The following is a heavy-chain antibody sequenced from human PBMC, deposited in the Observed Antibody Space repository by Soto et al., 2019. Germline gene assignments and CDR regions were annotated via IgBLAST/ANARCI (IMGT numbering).Heavy chain of an antibody. CDR1: GFTLSNTG. V-gene: IGHV3-30*18. J-gene: IGHJ5*02. CDR3: AKDWGSSGCFNWFDP. CDR2: ISHDGSNT. D-gene: IGHD6-19*01. Sequence: QVQLVESGGGVVQPGRSLRLSCVASGFTLSNTGMHWVRQAPGKGLEWVAMISHDGSNTYYGDSVKGRFTISRDNSWNTLYMQMDSLRPEDTSVYYCAKDWGSSGCFNWFDPGGQGTLVTVSS.